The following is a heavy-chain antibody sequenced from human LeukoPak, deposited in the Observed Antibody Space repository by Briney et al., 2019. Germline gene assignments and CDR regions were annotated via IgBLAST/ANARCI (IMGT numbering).Heavy chain of an antibody. CDR1: GGSFSGYY. Sequence: PSETLSLTCAVYGGSFSGYYWSWIRQPPGKGLEWIGYIYYSGSTNYNPSLKSRVTISVDTSKNQFSLKLSSVTAADTAVYYCAREDYGGNSLIAFDIWGQGTMVTVSS. CDR3: AREDYGGNSLIAFDI. D-gene: IGHD4-23*01. CDR2: IYYSGST. J-gene: IGHJ3*02. V-gene: IGHV4-59*01.